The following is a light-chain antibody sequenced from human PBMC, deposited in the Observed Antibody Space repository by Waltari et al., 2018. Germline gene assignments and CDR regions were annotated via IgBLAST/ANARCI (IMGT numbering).Light chain of an antibody. Sequence: DIQMTQSPSSLSASVEYRVTITCRASQTIDSYFNWYQHKPGKAPNLLIYAASILQSGVPSRFSGSGSGTDFTHTISSLQPEDFATYYCQQSYSMSYTFGQGTKLELK. J-gene: IGKJ2*01. CDR1: QTIDSY. CDR3: QQSYSMSYT. CDR2: AAS. V-gene: IGKV1-39*01.